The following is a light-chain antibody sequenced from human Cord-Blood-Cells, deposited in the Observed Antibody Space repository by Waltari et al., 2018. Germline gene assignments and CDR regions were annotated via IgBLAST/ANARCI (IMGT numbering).Light chain of an antibody. Sequence: PGERVTLSCRASQSVSSSYLTWYQQKPGQAPRLLIYGASTRATSIPARFSGSGSGTDFTLTISSLQPEDFAVQGFTFGPGTKVDIK. CDR1: QSVSSSY. J-gene: IGKJ3*01. CDR2: GAS. CDR3: T. V-gene: IGKV3D-7*01.